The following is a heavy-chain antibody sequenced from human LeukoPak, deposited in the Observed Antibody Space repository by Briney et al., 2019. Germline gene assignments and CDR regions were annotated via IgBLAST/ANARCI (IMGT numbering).Heavy chain of an antibody. CDR2: FDPEDGET. J-gene: IGHJ4*02. CDR1: GYTLTELS. Sequence: ASVKVSCKVSGYTLTELSMHWVRQAPGKGLEWMGSFDPEDGETIYAQKFQGRVTMTEDTSTDAAYMELSSLRSEDTAVYYCATAIFGVVIGFDYWGQGTLVTVSS. CDR3: ATAIFGVVIGFDY. V-gene: IGHV1-24*01. D-gene: IGHD3-3*01.